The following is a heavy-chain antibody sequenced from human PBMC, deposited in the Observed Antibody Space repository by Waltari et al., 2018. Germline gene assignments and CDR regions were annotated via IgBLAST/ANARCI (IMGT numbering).Heavy chain of an antibody. CDR3: ARGWVGATGRYYFDY. CDR2: MNPNIGTT. CDR1: GYTFTSYD. V-gene: IGHV1-8*01. Sequence: QVQLVQSGAEVKKPGASVKVSCKASGYTFTSYDINWVRPATGQGLEWMGWMNPNIGTTGYAQKIQGRATMTRNTSISTAYMERSSLRSEDTAVYYCARGWVGATGRYYFDYWGQGTLVTVSS. D-gene: IGHD1-26*01. J-gene: IGHJ4*02.